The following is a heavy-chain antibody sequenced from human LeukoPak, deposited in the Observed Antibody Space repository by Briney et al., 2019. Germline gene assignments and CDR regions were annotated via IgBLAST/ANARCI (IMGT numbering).Heavy chain of an antibody. Sequence: AGGSLRLSCAASGFTFSSYWMSWVRQAPGKGLEWVSYISSSGSTIYYADSVKGRFTISRDNAKNSLYLQMNSLRAEDTAVYYCARERGHYYDSSGYTNWGQGTLVTVSS. J-gene: IGHJ4*02. CDR1: GFTFSSYW. V-gene: IGHV3-48*04. CDR2: ISSSGSTI. CDR3: ARERGHYYDSSGYTN. D-gene: IGHD3-22*01.